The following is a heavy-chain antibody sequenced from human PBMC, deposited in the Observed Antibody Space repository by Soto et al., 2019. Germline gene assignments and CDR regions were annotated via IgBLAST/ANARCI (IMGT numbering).Heavy chain of an antibody. V-gene: IGHV4-31*03. D-gene: IGHD2-8*02. J-gene: IGHJ4*02. Sequence: QLQLQESGPGLVKPSQTLSLACTVSGGSFSSGGYYWSLIRQLPGKGLEWIGYIYYSGRTYYNPSLKSRFTISLDTSKNQFSLKLSSVTAADTAVYYCARATSFSGHHGYWGQGTLVTVSS. CDR2: IYYSGRT. CDR3: ARATSFSGHHGY. CDR1: GGSFSSGGYY.